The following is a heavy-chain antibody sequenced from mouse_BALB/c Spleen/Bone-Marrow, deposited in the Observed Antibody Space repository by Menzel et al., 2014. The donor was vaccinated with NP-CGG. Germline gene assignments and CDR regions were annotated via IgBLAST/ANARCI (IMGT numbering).Heavy chain of an antibody. CDR3: GRGSAY. CDR2: INPGNGGT. V-gene: IGHV1-53*01. CDR1: GYTFTNYY. J-gene: IGHJ3*01. Sequence: QVQLQQPGAELVKPGASVKLSCKTSGYTFTNYYIYWVKQRPGQGLEWIGEINPGNGGTNFNERFKSKATLTVDKSSTTAYMRLASLTSGGSAVYYCGRGSAYWGQGTLVTVSA.